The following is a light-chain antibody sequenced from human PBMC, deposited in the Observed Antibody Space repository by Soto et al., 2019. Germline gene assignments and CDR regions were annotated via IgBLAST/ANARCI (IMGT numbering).Light chain of an antibody. CDR3: QQYKSYTWT. CDR2: DAS. V-gene: IGKV3-11*01. J-gene: IGKJ1*01. CDR1: QSVSTY. Sequence: EIVLTQSPATLSLSPGERATLSCRASQSVSTYLAWYQQKPGQAPRLLIYDASNRATGIPARFSGSGSGTDFTLTISSLGPEDFATYYCQQYKSYTWTFGQGTKVEIK.